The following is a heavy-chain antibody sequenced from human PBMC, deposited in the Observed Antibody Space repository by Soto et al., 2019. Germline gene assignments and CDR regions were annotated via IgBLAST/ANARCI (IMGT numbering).Heavy chain of an antibody. CDR3: ARGLVATTFDY. Sequence: QVQLQESGPGLVKPSQTLSLTCTVSGGSISTGGYYWSWIRQHPGKGLEWIGYIYYSGGTYYTPSLKSRVTISVDTSKNQFSLKLVSVTAADTAVYYCARGLVATTFDYWGQGTLVTVSS. CDR1: GGSISTGGYY. J-gene: IGHJ4*02. CDR2: IYYSGGT. D-gene: IGHD5-12*01. V-gene: IGHV4-31*03.